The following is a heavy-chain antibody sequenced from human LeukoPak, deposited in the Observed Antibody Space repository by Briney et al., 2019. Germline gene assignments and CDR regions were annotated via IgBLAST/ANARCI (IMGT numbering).Heavy chain of an antibody. CDR2: IYHTGDT. V-gene: IGHV4-31*03. J-gene: IGHJ5*02. D-gene: IGHD4-23*01. Sequence: SETLSLTCSVSGTSVSNYIFYWNWIRQQPGKGLEWIGYIYHTGDTFYNPSLKSRVTISLDTSQNQFSLKMTSVTGADTALYYRGKVGGNSNSWGQGTLVTVSS. CDR1: GTSVSNYIFY. CDR3: GKVGGNSNS.